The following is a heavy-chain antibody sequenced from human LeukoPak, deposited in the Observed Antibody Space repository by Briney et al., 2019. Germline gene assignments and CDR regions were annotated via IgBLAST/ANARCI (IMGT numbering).Heavy chain of an antibody. J-gene: IGHJ4*02. V-gene: IGHV4-34*01. CDR3: ARGGEQSGYSSSSDFGY. CDR2: INHSGST. D-gene: IGHD6-6*01. CDR1: GGSFSGYY. Sequence: SETLSLTCDVNGGSFSGYYWSWIRQPPGKGLEWIGEINHSGSTNYNPSLKSRVTISVDTSKNQFSLKLSSVTAADTAVYYCARGGEQSGYSSSSDFGYWGQGTLVTVSS.